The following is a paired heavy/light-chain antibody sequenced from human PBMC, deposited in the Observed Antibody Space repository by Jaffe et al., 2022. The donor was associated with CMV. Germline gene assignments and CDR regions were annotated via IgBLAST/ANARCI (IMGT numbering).Light chain of an antibody. CDR2: DAS. Sequence: EIVLTQSPATLSLSPGERATLSCRASQSVGNSLAWYQQKPGRAPRLLIYDASKRVTGIPARFSGSGSGTDFSLTIGSLEPEDFAVYYCQQHTNGPRTFGQGTRLELK. CDR1: QSVGNS. V-gene: IGKV3-11*01. J-gene: IGKJ5*01. CDR3: QQHTNGPRT.
Heavy chain of an antibody. CDR3: APETYYFDF. Sequence: EVQLVESGGGLVQPGRSLRLSCTASGYSFGDFAMSWVRQAPGKGLEWVGFIKAKAYGAATEYAASVKGRFIISRDDSKSIAYLQMDSLKSEDTAVYYCAPETYYFDFWGQGTLVTVSS. J-gene: IGHJ4*02. CDR1: GYSFGDFA. V-gene: IGHV3-49*04. CDR2: IKAKAYGAAT.